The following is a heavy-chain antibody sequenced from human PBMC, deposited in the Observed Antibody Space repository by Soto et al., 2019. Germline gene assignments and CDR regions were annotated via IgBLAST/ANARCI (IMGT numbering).Heavy chain of an antibody. CDR3: AREARTLIAVAGPYSDY. V-gene: IGHV3-7*01. CDR1: GFTFSSYW. J-gene: IGHJ4*02. CDR2: IKQDGSEK. D-gene: IGHD6-19*01. Sequence: GGSLRLSCAASGFTFSSYWMSWVRQAPGKGLEWVANIKQDGSEKYYVDSVKGRFTISRDNAKNSLYLQMNSLRAEDTAVYYCAREARTLIAVAGPYSDYWGQGTLVTVSS.